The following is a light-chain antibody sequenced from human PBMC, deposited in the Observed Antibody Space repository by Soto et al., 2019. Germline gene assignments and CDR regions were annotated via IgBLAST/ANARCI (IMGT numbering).Light chain of an antibody. CDR2: RAS. V-gene: IGKV1-5*03. J-gene: IGKJ3*01. CDR1: HSIRSY. CDR3: QQYYIYPPA. Sequence: DIQMTQSPSTLSASVGDRVTITCRASHSIRSYLAWYQQIPGKAPKLPIHRASYLESGVPSRFSGSGSETDFTLAIGSLQPEDSATYFCQQYYIYPPAFGPGTKVQIK.